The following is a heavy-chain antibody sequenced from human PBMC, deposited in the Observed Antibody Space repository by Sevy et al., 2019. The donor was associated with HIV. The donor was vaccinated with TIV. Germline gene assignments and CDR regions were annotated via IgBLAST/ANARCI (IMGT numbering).Heavy chain of an antibody. CDR3: ARGYDSSGYPPIIAAFDI. CDR1: GYTFTGYY. J-gene: IGHJ3*02. Sequence: ASVKVSCKASGYTFTGYYMHWVRQAPGQGLEWMGWINPNSGGTNYAQKFQGRVTMTRDTSISTAYMELSRLGSDDTAVYYCARGYDSSGYPPIIAAFDIWGQGTMVTVSS. D-gene: IGHD3-22*01. V-gene: IGHV1-2*02. CDR2: INPNSGGT.